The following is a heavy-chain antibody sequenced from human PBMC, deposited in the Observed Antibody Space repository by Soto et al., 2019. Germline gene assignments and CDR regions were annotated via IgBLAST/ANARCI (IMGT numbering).Heavy chain of an antibody. D-gene: IGHD3-9*01. CDR2: IYPGDSDT. CDR3: ARHGEYDILTGYYDNWFDP. V-gene: IGHV5-51*01. Sequence: PGESLKISCKGSGYSFTSYWIGWVRQMPGKGLEWMGIIYPGDSDTRYSPSFQGQVTISADKSISTAYLQWSSLKASDTAMYYCARHGEYDILTGYYDNWFDPWGQGTLVTSPQ. J-gene: IGHJ5*02. CDR1: GYSFTSYW.